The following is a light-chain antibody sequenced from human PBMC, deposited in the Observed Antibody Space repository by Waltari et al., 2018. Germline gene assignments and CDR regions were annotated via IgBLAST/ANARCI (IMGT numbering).Light chain of an antibody. CDR1: ESVFGY. V-gene: IGKV3-11*01. CDR3: QQRSIWPLT. Sequence: EIVLTQSPATLSVSPGERATLSCRASESVFGYLAWYQQKHGQAPRPLIFDTFKRATGIPARCSGSGYGTDFTLTINSLETEDFALYYCQQRSIWPLTFGGGTKVDVK. J-gene: IGKJ4*01. CDR2: DTF.